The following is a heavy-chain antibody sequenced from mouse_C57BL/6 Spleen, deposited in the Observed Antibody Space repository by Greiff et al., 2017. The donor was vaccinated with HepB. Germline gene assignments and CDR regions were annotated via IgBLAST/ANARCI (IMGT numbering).Heavy chain of an antibody. J-gene: IGHJ3*01. CDR2: IYPSDSET. D-gene: IGHD4-1*01. CDR1: GYTFTSYW. Sequence: QVHVKQSGAELVRPGSSVKLSCKASGYTFTSYWMDWVKQRPGQGLEWIGNIYPSDSETHYNQKFKDKATLTVDKSSSTAYMQLSSLTSEDSAVYYCARSDWDGFAYWGQGTLVTVSA. V-gene: IGHV1-61*01. CDR3: ARSDWDGFAY.